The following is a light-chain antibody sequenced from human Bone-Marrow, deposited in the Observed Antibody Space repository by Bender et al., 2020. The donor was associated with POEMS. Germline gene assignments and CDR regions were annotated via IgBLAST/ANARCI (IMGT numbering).Light chain of an antibody. V-gene: IGLV1-47*02. J-gene: IGLJ3*02. CDR1: RSSIGSNY. Sequence: QSALTQPPSASGTPGQRVTISCSGSRSSIGSNYVYWYQQLPGTAPKLLIYSNYQRPSGVPARFSGSKSGTSASLAISDIQSEEEGDYYCSSWDDSLSGWVFGGGTKLTVL. CDR2: SNY. CDR3: SSWDDSLSGWV.